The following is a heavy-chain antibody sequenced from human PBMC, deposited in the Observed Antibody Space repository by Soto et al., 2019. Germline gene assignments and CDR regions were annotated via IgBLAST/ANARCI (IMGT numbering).Heavy chain of an antibody. CDR2: IGTAGDP. CDR1: GFTFSSYD. J-gene: IGHJ6*02. Sequence: VGSLRLSCAASGFTFSSYDMHWVRQATGKGLEWVSAIGTAGDPYYPGSVKGRFTISRENAKNSLYLQMNSLRAGDTAVYYCARALSTGPYYYYYGMDVWGQGTTVTVSS. CDR3: ARALSTGPYYYYYGMDV. V-gene: IGHV3-13*05. D-gene: IGHD1-1*01.